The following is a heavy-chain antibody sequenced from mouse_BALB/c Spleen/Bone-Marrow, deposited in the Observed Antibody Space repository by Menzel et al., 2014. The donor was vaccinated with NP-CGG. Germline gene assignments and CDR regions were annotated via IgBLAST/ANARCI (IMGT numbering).Heavy chain of an antibody. CDR1: GYAFSSYW. V-gene: IGHV1-80*01. D-gene: IGHD2-1*01. CDR2: IYPGDGDT. CDR3: AFGNYDFDY. Sequence: VQLQQSGAELVRPGSSVKISCKASGYAFSSYWMNWVKQRPGQGLEWVGQIYPGDGDTNYSGKFKGKATLTADESSSTAYMQLSSLTSEDSAVYFCAFGNYDFDYWGQGTTLTISS. J-gene: IGHJ2*01.